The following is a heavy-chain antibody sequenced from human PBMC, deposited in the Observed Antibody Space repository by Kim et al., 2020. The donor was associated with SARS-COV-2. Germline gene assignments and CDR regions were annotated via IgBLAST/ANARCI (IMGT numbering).Heavy chain of an antibody. CDR2: ISYSGSS. Sequence: SETLSLTCTVSGGSISSHFWSWIRQPPGKGLEWIGYISYSGSSSYNPSLKSRVTISVDTSKNQFSLKLSSVTAADTAVYFCAREAIWSRFDSWGQGTLVTVSS. CDR1: GGSISSHF. V-gene: IGHV4-59*11. CDR3: AREAIWSRFDS. D-gene: IGHD3-10*01. J-gene: IGHJ4*02.